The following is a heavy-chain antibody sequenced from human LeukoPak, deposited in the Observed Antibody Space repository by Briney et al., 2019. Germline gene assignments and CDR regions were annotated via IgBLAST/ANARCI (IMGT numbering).Heavy chain of an antibody. D-gene: IGHD3-9*01. CDR2: INPNSGGT. CDR1: GYTFTGYY. V-gene: IGHV1-2*04. Sequence: ASVKVSCKASGYTFTGYYMHWVRQAPGQGLEWMGWINPNSGGTNYAQKFQGWVTMTRDTSISTAYMGLSRLRSDDTAVYYCAREDYDILTGYEYFDYWGQGTLVTVSS. J-gene: IGHJ4*02. CDR3: AREDYDILTGYEYFDY.